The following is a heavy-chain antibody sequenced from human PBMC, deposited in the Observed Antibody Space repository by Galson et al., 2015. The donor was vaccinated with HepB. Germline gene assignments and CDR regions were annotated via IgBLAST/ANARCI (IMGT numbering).Heavy chain of an antibody. V-gene: IGHV1-69*13. Sequence: SVKVSCKASGGTFSSYAISWVRQAPGQGLEWMGGIIPIFGTANYAQKFQGRVTITADESTSTAYMELSSLRSEDTAVYYCARYSSIAARPLRAVTERSYWYFDLWGRGTLVTVSS. D-gene: IGHD6-6*01. J-gene: IGHJ2*01. CDR2: IIPIFGTA. CDR3: ARYSSIAARPLRAVTERSYWYFDL. CDR1: GGTFSSYA.